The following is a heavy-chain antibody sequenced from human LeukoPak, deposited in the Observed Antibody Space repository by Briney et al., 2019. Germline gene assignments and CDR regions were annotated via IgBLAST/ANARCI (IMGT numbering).Heavy chain of an antibody. CDR1: GYYISSGYY. CDR3: ARYSRNGVDEIGF. V-gene: IGHV4-38-2*01. Sequence: SETLSLTCAVSGYYISSGYYWGWIRQPPGRGLEWIGTSYHGGSTYYNPSLTSRVTISVDTSKNQLSLKLTSVTAADMAVYYCARYSRNGVDEIGFWGQGTLVSVCS. J-gene: IGHJ4*02. CDR2: SYHGGST. D-gene: IGHD5-12*01.